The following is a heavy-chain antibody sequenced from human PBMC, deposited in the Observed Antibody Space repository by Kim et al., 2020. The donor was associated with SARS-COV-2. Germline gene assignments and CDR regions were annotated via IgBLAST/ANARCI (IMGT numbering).Heavy chain of an antibody. CDR1: GFTFSSYG. J-gene: IGHJ5*02. Sequence: GGSLRLSCAASGFTFSSYGMHWVRQAPGKGLEWVAVISYDGSNKYYADSVKGRFTISRDNSKNTLYLQMNSLRAEDTAVYYCAKISNDVSKYSSSWHRHNWLETGGQGTLVTVSS. CDR2: ISYDGSNK. CDR3: AKISNDVSKYSSSWHRHNWLET. V-gene: IGHV3-30*18. D-gene: IGHD6-13*01.